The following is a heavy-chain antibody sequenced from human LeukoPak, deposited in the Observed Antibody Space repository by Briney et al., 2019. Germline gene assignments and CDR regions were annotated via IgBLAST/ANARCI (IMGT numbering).Heavy chain of an antibody. CDR1: GFTFSGYW. D-gene: IGHD1-14*01. CDR3: ATGQGHGMDV. Sequence: GRSLRLSCAASGFTFSGYWMHWVRQAPGKGLVWVSRINSDGSSTSYADSVKGRFTISRDNDKNTLYLQMNSLRAEDTAVYYCATGQGHGMDVWGQGTTVTVSS. J-gene: IGHJ6*02. CDR2: INSDGSST. V-gene: IGHV3-74*01.